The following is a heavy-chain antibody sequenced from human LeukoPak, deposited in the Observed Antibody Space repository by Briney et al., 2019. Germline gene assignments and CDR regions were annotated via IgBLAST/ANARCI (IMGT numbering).Heavy chain of an antibody. CDR1: GGSFSGYY. V-gene: IGHV4-34*01. J-gene: IGHJ4*02. CDR3: ARRYDFWSGYPPPLDY. D-gene: IGHD3-3*01. CDR2: INPSRNT. Sequence: PSESLSLTCAVFGGSFSGYYWNWIRQPPGKGLEWIGQINPSRNTNYNPSLKSRVTISVDTSKKQFSLKLSSVTAADTAVYYCARRYDFWSGYPPPLDYWGQGTLVTVSS.